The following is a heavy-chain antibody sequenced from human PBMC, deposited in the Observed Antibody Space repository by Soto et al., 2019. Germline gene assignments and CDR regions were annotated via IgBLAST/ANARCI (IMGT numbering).Heavy chain of an antibody. CDR1: GYTFSNYG. D-gene: IGHD2-21*01. J-gene: IGHJ5*02. V-gene: IGHV1-18*01. CDR3: ARGGLAVTFIPYVP. Sequence: ASVKVSCKASGYTFSNYGLTWVRQAPGHGLEWMGWISGYNGNTNYAQNFQGRVTMTTDTSTSTAYMELRSLRTGDTAVDYCARGGLAVTFIPYVPWLHGTLVTVS. CDR2: ISGYNGNT.